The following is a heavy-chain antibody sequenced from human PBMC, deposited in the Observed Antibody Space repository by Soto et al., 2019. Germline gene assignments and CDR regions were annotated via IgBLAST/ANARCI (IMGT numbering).Heavy chain of an antibody. V-gene: IGHV3-23*01. CDR1: GFTFSSYA. CDR2: ISGSGGST. CDR3: ASYCSGGSCYFTTLYYYYYMDV. J-gene: IGHJ6*03. D-gene: IGHD2-15*01. Sequence: GGSLRLSCAASGFTFSSYAMSWVRQAPGKGLEWVSAISGSGGSTYYADSVKGRFTISRDNSKNTLYLQMNSLRAEDTAVYYCASYCSGGSCYFTTLYYYYYMDVWGKGTTVTVSS.